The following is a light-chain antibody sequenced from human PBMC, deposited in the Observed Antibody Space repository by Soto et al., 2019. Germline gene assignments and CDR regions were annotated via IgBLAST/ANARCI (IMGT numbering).Light chain of an antibody. J-gene: IGKJ1*01. CDR2: DAS. CDR1: QSIRNW. Sequence: DIRITQSPSTLSASVGDRVTITCRASQSIRNWLAWYPQKPGKVPKLLIYDASSLESGVPSRVSGSGAGTEFTLTISSLQPDDFASVYCQEYNSYTWTFGQGTKVDIK. CDR3: QEYNSYTWT. V-gene: IGKV1-5*01.